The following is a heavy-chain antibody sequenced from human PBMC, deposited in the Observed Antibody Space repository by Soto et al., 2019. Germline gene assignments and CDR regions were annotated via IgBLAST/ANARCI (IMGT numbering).Heavy chain of an antibody. CDR2: IRSKAYGGTT. CDR3: TRDLNCSGGSCYYLDP. CDR1: GFTFGDYA. V-gene: IGHV3-49*03. D-gene: IGHD2-15*01. J-gene: IGHJ5*02. Sequence: SLRLSCTASGFTFGDYAMSWFRQAPGKGLEWVGFIRSKAYGGTTEYAASVKGRFTISRDDSKSIAYLQMNSLKTEDTAVYYCTRDLNCSGGSCYYLDPWGQGTLVTVSS.